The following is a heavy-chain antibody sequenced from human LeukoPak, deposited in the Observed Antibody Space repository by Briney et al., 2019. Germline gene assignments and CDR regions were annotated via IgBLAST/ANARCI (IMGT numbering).Heavy chain of an antibody. CDR3: ARDRRWLQDWFDP. CDR1: GSTFTGYY. Sequence: RGASVKVSCKASGSTFTGYYMHWVRQAPGQGLEWMGWINPNSGGTNYAQKFQGRVTMTRDTSISIAYMELSRLRSDDTAVYYCARDRRWLQDWFDPWGQGTLVTVSS. V-gene: IGHV1-2*02. D-gene: IGHD5-24*01. CDR2: INPNSGGT. J-gene: IGHJ5*02.